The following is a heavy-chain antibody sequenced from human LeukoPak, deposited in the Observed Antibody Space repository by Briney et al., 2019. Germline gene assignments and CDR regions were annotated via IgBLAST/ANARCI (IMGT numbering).Heavy chain of an antibody. V-gene: IGHV1-2*02. CDR3: WWFGELICIDYFDY. Sequence: ASVKVSCKASGYTFTGYYMHWVRQAPGQGLEWMGWINPNSGGTNYAQKFQGRVTMTRDTSISTAYMELSRLRSDDTAVYYCWWFGELICIDYFDYWGQGTLVTVSS. D-gene: IGHD3-10*01. CDR1: GYTFTGYY. CDR2: INPNSGGT. J-gene: IGHJ4*02.